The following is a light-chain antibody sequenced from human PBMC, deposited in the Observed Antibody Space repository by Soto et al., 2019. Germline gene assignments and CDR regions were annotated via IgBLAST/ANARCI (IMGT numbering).Light chain of an antibody. CDR2: WAS. CDR1: QSIFFTSNNKNY. CDR3: QQYYSSRRT. Sequence: DIVMTQSPHSLAVSLGGRATINCKSSQSIFFTSNNKNYLAWYQQKVGQPPKLLIHWASTRESGVPDRFRGAGSGTDFTFTISSLQAEDVAVYYCQQYYSSRRTFGQGTKVEIK. V-gene: IGKV4-1*01. J-gene: IGKJ1*01.